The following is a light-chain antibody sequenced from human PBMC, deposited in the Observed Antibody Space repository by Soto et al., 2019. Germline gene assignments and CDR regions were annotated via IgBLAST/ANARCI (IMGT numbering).Light chain of an antibody. CDR2: GAS. J-gene: IGKJ1*01. Sequence: EIVMTQSPATLSVSPGERATLSCRASQSVSSNLAWFQQKPGQAPRLLIYGASNRATGVPARISGSVSGTEFTLTIASLQSEDFAVYYCQQYSSWLWTFGQGTKVDIK. CDR3: QQYSSWLWT. V-gene: IGKV3-15*01. CDR1: QSVSSN.